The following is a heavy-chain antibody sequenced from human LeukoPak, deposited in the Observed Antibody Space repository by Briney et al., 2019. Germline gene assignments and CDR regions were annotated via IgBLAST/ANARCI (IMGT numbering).Heavy chain of an antibody. CDR2: INPNSGGT. V-gene: IGHV1-2*02. D-gene: IGHD3-10*01. J-gene: IGHJ4*02. CDR3: ARDLWDY. CDR1: GGTFSSYA. Sequence: ASVKVSCKASGGTFSSYAISWVRQAPGQGLEWMGWINPNSGGTNYAQKFQGRVTMTRDTSISTAYMELSRLRSDDTAVYYCARDLWDYWGQGTLVTVSS.